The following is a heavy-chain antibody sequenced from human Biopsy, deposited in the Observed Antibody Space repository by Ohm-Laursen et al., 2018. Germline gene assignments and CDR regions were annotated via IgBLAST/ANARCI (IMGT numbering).Heavy chain of an antibody. CDR2: ISHTGYT. CDR3: ARGSNEYGGLYFPH. D-gene: IGHD4-23*01. Sequence: PTGTLSLTCSVSGGSFTGHYWTWIRQPPGKGLEWIGHISHTGYTSYKSSLKSRVTISLDTSRKHFSLRLTSLAAADTAVYYCARGSNEYGGLYFPHWGQGTLVTVSS. J-gene: IGHJ1*01. CDR1: GGSFTGHY. V-gene: IGHV4-59*11.